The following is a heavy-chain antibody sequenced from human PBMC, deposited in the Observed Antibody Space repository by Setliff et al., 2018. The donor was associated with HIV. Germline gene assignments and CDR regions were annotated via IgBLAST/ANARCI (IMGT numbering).Heavy chain of an antibody. CDR2: IYYSGST. J-gene: IGHJ4*02. Sequence: PSETLSLTCTVSGGSISSSRYYWGWIRQPPGKGLEWIGTIYYSGSTFYNPSFKTRVAISIDTSKNYVSLKLRSLTAADTAIYYCARDPRGLLSPVPRGYFDYWGQGALVTVSS. V-gene: IGHV4-39*07. D-gene: IGHD3-22*01. CDR3: ARDPRGLLSPVPRGYFDY. CDR1: GGSISSSRYY.